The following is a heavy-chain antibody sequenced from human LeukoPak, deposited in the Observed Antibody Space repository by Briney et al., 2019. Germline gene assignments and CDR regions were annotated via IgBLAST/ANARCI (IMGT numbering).Heavy chain of an antibody. V-gene: IGHV3-7*01. J-gene: IGHJ4*02. D-gene: IGHD2-21*01. CDR1: GLTLSRHW. CDR3: VTGDHGDY. Sequence: GGSLRLSCGASGLTLSRHWMSWVRQAPGKGLEWVANINQDGSQKNYVDSVKGRFTISRDNAKNSLYLQVNSLRAEDTAVYYCVTGDHGDYWGQGTLVTVSS. CDR2: INQDGSQK.